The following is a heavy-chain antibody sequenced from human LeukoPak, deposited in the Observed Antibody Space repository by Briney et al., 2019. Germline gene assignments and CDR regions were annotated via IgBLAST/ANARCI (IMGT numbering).Heavy chain of an antibody. Sequence: GGSLRLSCAASGFTFSSYAMSWVRQAPGKGLEWVSAISGSGGSTYYADSVKGRFTISRDNAKNSLYLQMNSLRAEDTAVYYCARDRDTAMVTLDYWGQGTLVTVSS. CDR2: ISGSGGST. V-gene: IGHV3-23*01. CDR3: ARDRDTAMVTLDY. CDR1: GFTFSSYA. J-gene: IGHJ4*02. D-gene: IGHD5-18*01.